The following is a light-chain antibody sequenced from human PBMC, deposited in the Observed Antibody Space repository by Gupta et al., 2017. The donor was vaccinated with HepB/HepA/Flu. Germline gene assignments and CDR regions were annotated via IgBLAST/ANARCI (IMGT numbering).Light chain of an antibody. Sequence: DIQMTQSPSSLSASVGDRVTITCRASQSISRYLNWYQQKPGKAPKLLVHSTSILHSGVPSRFSGSGSGADFILTIGKLQPEDFASYYCQQRLKTPFTFGRGTKVDIK. CDR3: QQRLKTPFT. CDR2: STS. V-gene: IGKV1-39*01. J-gene: IGKJ3*01. CDR1: QSISRY.